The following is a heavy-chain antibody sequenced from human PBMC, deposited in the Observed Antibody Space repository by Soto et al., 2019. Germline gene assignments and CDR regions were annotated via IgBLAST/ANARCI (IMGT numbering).Heavy chain of an antibody. CDR1: GYTFTSYG. CDR3: ARDWSGSVPTRVDGMDV. CDR2: ISAYNGNT. Sequence: QVQLVQSGAEVKKPGASVKVSCKASGYTFTSYGISWVRQAPGQGLEWMGWISAYNGNTNYAQKLQGRVTMTTDTSTTTAYMELRSLRSDDTAVYYCARDWSGSVPTRVDGMDVWGQGTTVTVSS. D-gene: IGHD3-3*01. V-gene: IGHV1-18*01. J-gene: IGHJ6*02.